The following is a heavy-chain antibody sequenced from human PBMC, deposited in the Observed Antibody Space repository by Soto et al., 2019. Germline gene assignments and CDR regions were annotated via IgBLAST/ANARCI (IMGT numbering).Heavy chain of an antibody. CDR3: ARVRGLWFGEFRWFDP. V-gene: IGHV4-4*02. Sequence: PSXTLSLTCAVSSGPMSSSNWWSWVRHPPCKGLEWIGEIYHSGSTNYNPSLKSRVTISVDKSKNQFSLKLSSVTAADTAVYYCARVRGLWFGEFRWFDPWGQGTLVTVSS. J-gene: IGHJ5*02. D-gene: IGHD3-10*01. CDR2: IYHSGST. CDR1: SGPMSSSNW.